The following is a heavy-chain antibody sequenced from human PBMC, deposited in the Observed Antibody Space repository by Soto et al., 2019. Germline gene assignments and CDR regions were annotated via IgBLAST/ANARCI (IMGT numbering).Heavy chain of an antibody. CDR1: GGSISSYY. CDR3: ARAPDFYGSGSYYHYYYYYLDV. D-gene: IGHD3-10*01. V-gene: IGHV4-59*01. Sequence: SETLSLTCTVSGGSISSYYWSWIRQPPGKGLEWIGYIYYSGSTNYNPSLKSRVTISVDTSKNQFSLKLSSVTAADTAVYYCARAPDFYGSGSYYHYYYYYLDVWGKGTTVTVSS. J-gene: IGHJ6*03. CDR2: IYYSGST.